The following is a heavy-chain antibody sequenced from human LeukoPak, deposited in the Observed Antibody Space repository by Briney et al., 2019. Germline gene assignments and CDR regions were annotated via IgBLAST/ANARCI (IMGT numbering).Heavy chain of an antibody. CDR1: GFTFSSYE. CDR3: ARDLSGGYDSDF. J-gene: IGHJ4*02. CDR2: ISSSSSFM. Sequence: PGGSLRLSCAASGFTFSSYEMNWVRQAPGKGLEWVSSISSSSSFMYYADSVKGRFTISRDNAKNSLYLQMNSLRAEDTAVYYCARDLSGGYDSDFWGQGTLVTVSS. D-gene: IGHD5-12*01. V-gene: IGHV3-21*01.